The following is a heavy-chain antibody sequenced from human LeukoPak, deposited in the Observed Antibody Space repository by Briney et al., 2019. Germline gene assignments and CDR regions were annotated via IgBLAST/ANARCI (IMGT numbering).Heavy chain of an antibody. V-gene: IGHV1-8*01. CDR3: AVTSGGYDYDYYYYYGLDV. J-gene: IGHJ6*02. D-gene: IGHD5-12*01. CDR1: GYTFTSYD. Sequence: ASVKVSCKASGYTFTSYDINWVRQATGQGLEGMGWMNPNSGNTGYAQKFQGRVTMTRNTSISTAYMELSSLRSEDTAVYYCAVTSGGYDYDYYYYYGLDVWGQGTTVTVSS. CDR2: MNPNSGNT.